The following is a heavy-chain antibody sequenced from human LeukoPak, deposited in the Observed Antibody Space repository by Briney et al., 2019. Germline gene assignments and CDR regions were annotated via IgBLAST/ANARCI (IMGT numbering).Heavy chain of an antibody. Sequence: GASVKVSCKASGYTFTGYCMHWVRQAPGQGLEWMGWINPNSGNTGYAQKFQGRVTMTRNTSISTAYMELSSLRSEDTAVYYCARGFPNVLRYFDWFPSGPPFDYWGQGTLVTVSS. CDR1: GYTFTGYC. D-gene: IGHD3-9*01. V-gene: IGHV1-8*02. CDR2: INPNSGNT. CDR3: ARGFPNVLRYFDWFPSGPPFDY. J-gene: IGHJ4*02.